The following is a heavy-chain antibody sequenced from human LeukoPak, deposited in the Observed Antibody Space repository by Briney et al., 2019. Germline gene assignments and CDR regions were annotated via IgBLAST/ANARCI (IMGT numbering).Heavy chain of an antibody. CDR1: GGSIRSSYYY. CDR2: IYDSGST. CDR3: ARVGAVRGVILHYYYGMVV. D-gene: IGHD3-10*01. V-gene: IGHV4-39*07. Sequence: PSETLSLTCTVSGGSIRSSYYYWGWIRQPPGKGLEWIGSIYDSGSTYYNPSLKSRVTISVDTSKNQFSLKLNSVTAADTAVYYCARVGAVRGVILHYYYGMVVWGQGTTVTVSS. J-gene: IGHJ6*02.